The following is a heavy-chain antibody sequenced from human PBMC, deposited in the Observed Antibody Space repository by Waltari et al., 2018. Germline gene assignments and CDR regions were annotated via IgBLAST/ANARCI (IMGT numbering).Heavy chain of an antibody. J-gene: IGHJ6*02. CDR3: ARDDWNYLGYYYGMDV. V-gene: IGHV3-53*01. D-gene: IGHD1-7*01. Sequence: EVQLVESGGGLIQPGGSLRLSCAASGFTVSSNYMSWVRQAPGKGLEWVSVIYSGGSTYYADSVKGRFTSSRDNSKNTLYLQMNSLRAEDTAVYYCARDDWNYLGYYYGMDVWGQGTTVTVSS. CDR1: GFTVSSNY. CDR2: IYSGGST.